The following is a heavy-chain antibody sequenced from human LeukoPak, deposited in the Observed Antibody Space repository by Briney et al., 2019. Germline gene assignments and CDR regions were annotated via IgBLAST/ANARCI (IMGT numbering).Heavy chain of an antibody. CDR3: ARDRDTLTSYGDYGLGEVRFDP. D-gene: IGHD4-17*01. CDR2: INPNSGAT. CDR1: GYTFTGYY. V-gene: IGHV1-2*02. Sequence: GASVKVSCKASGYTFTGYYMHWVRQAPGQGLEWMGWINPNSGATNYAQKFQGRVTMTRDTSISTAYMELSRLRSDDTAVYYCARDRDTLTSYGDYGLGEVRFDPWGQGTLVTVSS. J-gene: IGHJ5*02.